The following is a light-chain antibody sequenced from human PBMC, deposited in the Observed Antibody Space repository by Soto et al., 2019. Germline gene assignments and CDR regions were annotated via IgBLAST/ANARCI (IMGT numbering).Light chain of an antibody. J-gene: IGKJ4*01. CDR2: KVS. CDR1: QSLVYSDGNTY. Sequence: DVVMTQSPLSLPVTLGQPASISCRSSQSLVYSDGNTYLNGFQQRPGQSPRRLIYKVSNRDSSVPDRCSGSESGTDFTLKISRVEAEDVGVYDCMQGTHWLPLTFGGGTKVEI. V-gene: IGKV2-30*01. CDR3: MQGTHWLPLT.